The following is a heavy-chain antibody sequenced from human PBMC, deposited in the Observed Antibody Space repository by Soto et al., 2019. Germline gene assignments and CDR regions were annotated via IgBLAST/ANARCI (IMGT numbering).Heavy chain of an antibody. V-gene: IGHV3-30*18. Sequence: GGSLRLSCAASGFTFSSYGMHWVRQAPGKGLEWVAVISYDGSNKYYADSVKGRFTISRDNSKNTLYLQMNSLRAEDTAVYYCAKENYYGSGISYYYGMDVWGQGTTVTVSS. D-gene: IGHD3-10*01. CDR1: GFTFSSYG. J-gene: IGHJ6*02. CDR2: ISYDGSNK. CDR3: AKENYYGSGISYYYGMDV.